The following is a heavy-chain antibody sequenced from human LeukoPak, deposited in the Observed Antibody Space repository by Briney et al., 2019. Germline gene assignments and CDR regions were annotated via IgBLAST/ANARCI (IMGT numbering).Heavy chain of an antibody. CDR1: GYTFTSYG. D-gene: IGHD4-17*01. J-gene: IGHJ4*02. CDR2: ISAYNGNT. CDR3: ARDPQPDYGDPFDY. V-gene: IGHV1-18*01. Sequence: ASVKVSCKASGYTFTSYGISWVRQAPGQGLEWMGWISAYNGNTNYAQKLQGRVTMTTDTPTSTAYMELRSLRSDDTAVYYCARDPQPDYGDPFDYWGQGTLVTVSS.